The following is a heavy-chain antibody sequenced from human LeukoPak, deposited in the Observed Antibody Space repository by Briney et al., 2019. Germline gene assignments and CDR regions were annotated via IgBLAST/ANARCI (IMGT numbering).Heavy chain of an antibody. CDR3: ARVAVSRKMIHFDY. D-gene: IGHD6-19*01. CDR1: GYTFTGYD. V-gene: IGHV1-2*02. CDR2: INPNSGGT. J-gene: IGHJ4*02. Sequence: GASVKVSCKASGYTFTGYDMHWGRQAPGQGLEWMGWINPNSGGTNYAQKFQGRVTMTRDTSISTAYMELSRLRSDDTAVYYCARVAVSRKMIHFDYWGQGTLVTVSS.